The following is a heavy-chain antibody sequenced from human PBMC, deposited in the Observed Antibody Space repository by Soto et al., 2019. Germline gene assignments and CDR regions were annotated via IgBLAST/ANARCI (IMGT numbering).Heavy chain of an antibody. D-gene: IGHD3-10*01. CDR1: GFTFSDHY. CDR3: ALQRDYYGSGSFDY. V-gene: IGHV3-72*01. Sequence: GGSLRLSCAASGFTFSDHYMDWVRQAPGKGLEWVGRTRNKANSYTTEYAASVKGRFTISRDDSKNSLYLQMNSLKTEDTAVYYCALQRDYYGSGSFDYWGQGTLVTVSS. CDR2: TRNKANSYTT. J-gene: IGHJ4*02.